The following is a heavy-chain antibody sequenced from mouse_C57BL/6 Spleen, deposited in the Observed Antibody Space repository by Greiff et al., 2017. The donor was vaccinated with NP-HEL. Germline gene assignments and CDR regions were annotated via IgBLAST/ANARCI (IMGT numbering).Heavy chain of an antibody. Sequence: QVQLQQPGAELVKPGASVKMSCKASGYTFTSYWITWVKQRPGQGLEWIGDIYPGSGSTNYNEKFKSKATLTVDTSSSTAYMQLSSLTSEDSAVYYCARWYYGSSEFAYWGQGTLVTVSA. CDR3: ARWYYGSSEFAY. D-gene: IGHD1-1*01. CDR2: IYPGSGST. J-gene: IGHJ3*01. CDR1: GYTFTSYW. V-gene: IGHV1-55*01.